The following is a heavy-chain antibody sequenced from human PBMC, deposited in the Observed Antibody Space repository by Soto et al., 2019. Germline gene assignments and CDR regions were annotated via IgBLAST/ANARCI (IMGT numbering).Heavy chain of an antibody. V-gene: IGHV1-3*01. CDR1: GYRFSTHS. D-gene: IGHD1-1*01. Sequence: GAVKVSCKASGYRFSTHSMHWVRQAPGQSGEGMGWINGGTGQTKHSHRFQDRVTITRDTSASTAYMELSSLRSEDTAVYYCARGKGMEENYYYYGLDIWGQGTTVTVSS. CDR3: ARGKGMEENYYYYGLDI. J-gene: IGHJ6*02. CDR2: INGGTGQT.